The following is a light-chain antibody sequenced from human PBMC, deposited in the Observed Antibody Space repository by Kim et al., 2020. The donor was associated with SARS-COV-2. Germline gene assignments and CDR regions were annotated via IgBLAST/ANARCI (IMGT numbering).Light chain of an antibody. V-gene: IGLV3-21*01. CDR3: QLWESSSDQWI. J-gene: IGLJ2*01. CDR2: YDS. Sequence: APGTTARITCVGNNIGTKSVHWYDQKRGQAPFLVIFYDSDRPSGIPERFSGSNAGNTATLTISGVEAGDEAVYFCQLWESSSDQWIFGGGTQLTVL. CDR1: NIGTKS.